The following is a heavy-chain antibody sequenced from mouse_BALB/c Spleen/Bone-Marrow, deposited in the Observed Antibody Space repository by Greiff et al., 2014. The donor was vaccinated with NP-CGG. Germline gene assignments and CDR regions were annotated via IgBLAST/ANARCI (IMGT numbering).Heavy chain of an antibody. Sequence: EVKLMESGAELVKPGASVKLSCTASGFNIKDTYMHWVKQRPEQGLEWIGRIDPANGNTKYDPKFQGKATITADTSSNTAYLQPSSLTSEDTAVYYCARWEYYAMDYWGQGTSVTVSS. CDR1: GFNIKDTY. V-gene: IGHV14-3*02. CDR2: IDPANGNT. CDR3: ARWEYYAMDY. D-gene: IGHD4-1*01. J-gene: IGHJ4*01.